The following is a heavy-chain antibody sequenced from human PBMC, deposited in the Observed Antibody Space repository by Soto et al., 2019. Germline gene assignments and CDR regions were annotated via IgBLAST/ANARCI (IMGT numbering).Heavy chain of an antibody. CDR1: GFTFSSYA. Sequence: QVQLVESGGGVVQPGRSLRLSCAASGFTFSSYAMHWVRQATGKGLEWVAVISYDGSNKYYADSVKGRFTISRDNSKNTLYLPMNSLRAEDTAVYYCARVAVEMATIHVFDYWGQGTLVTVSS. V-gene: IGHV3-30-3*01. J-gene: IGHJ4*02. CDR3: ARVAVEMATIHVFDY. CDR2: ISYDGSNK. D-gene: IGHD5-12*01.